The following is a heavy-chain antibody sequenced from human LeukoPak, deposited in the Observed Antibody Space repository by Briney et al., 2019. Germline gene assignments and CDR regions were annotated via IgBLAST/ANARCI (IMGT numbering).Heavy chain of an antibody. CDR3: ARKCYGDYLDAFDI. D-gene: IGHD4-17*01. J-gene: IGHJ3*02. V-gene: IGHV1-8*01. Sequence: ASVKVSCKASGYTFTSYDINWVRQATGQGLEWMGWMNPNSGDTGYAQKFQGRVTMTRNTSISTAYMELSSLRSEDTAVYYCARKCYGDYLDAFDIWGQGTMVTVSS. CDR1: GYTFTSYD. CDR2: MNPNSGDT.